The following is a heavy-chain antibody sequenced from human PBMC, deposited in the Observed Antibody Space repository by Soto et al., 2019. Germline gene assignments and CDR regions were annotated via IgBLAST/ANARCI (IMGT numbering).Heavy chain of an antibody. Sequence: ITLEESGPTLVKPTETLTLTCTFSGFSLTTGVGVGWVRQPPGKALEGLALVYWDDDKHYTPSLMSRLTITKDISKGQVVLTMTNMDPVDTATYYCATLTADFWGPGTLVTVSS. CDR3: ATLTADF. CDR1: GFSLTTGVG. V-gene: IGHV2-5*02. J-gene: IGHJ4*02. CDR2: VYWDDDK.